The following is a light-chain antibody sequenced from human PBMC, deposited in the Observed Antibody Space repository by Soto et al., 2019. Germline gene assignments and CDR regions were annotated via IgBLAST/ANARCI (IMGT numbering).Light chain of an antibody. Sequence: EIVMTQSAATLSVSPGERATLSCRASQSVNIHLAWYQQKPGRAPRLLIYGASTRATGIPAKFSGSGSGTEFTLTISSLQPEDFAVYYCQQYNKWPRTFGQGTKVDIK. V-gene: IGKV3D-15*01. CDR2: GAS. CDR1: QSVNIH. CDR3: QQYNKWPRT. J-gene: IGKJ1*01.